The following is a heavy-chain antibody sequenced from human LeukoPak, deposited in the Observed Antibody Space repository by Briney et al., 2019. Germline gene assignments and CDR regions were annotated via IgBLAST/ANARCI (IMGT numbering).Heavy chain of an antibody. V-gene: IGHV4-59*01. CDR1: GGSISSYY. Sequence: PSETLSLTCTVSGGSISSYYWSWIRQPPGKGLEWIGYIYYSGSTNYNPSLKSRVTISVDTSKNQSSLKLSSVTAADTAVYYCARVGDDSSGWYWNYYYGMDVWGRGTTVTVSS. D-gene: IGHD6-19*01. CDR2: IYYSGST. CDR3: ARVGDDSSGWYWNYYYGMDV. J-gene: IGHJ6*02.